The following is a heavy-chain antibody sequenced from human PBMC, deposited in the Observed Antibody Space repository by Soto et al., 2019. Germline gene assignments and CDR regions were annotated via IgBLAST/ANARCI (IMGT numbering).Heavy chain of an antibody. CDR2: ISSSSSTI. D-gene: IGHD3-16*02. CDR1: GFTFSSYS. Sequence: GGSLRLSCAASGFTFSSYSMNWVRQAPGKGLEWVSYISSSSSTIYYADSVKGRFTISRDNAKNSLYLQMNSLRDEDTAVYYCARDLLKPLLSHDFDIWGQGTMVTVSS. CDR3: ARDLLKPLLSHDFDI. J-gene: IGHJ3*02. V-gene: IGHV3-48*02.